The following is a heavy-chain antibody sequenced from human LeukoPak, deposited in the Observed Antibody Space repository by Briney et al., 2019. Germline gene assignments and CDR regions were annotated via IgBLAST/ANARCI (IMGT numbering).Heavy chain of an antibody. D-gene: IGHD3-22*01. V-gene: IGHV3-23*01. CDR3: AKRNYYDSSGFLFDD. Sequence: GGSLRLSCAASGFTFSSYAMSWVRQAPGKGLEWVSAIGGSGDSTFYTDSVKGRFIVSRDNFKNTLYLQMNSLRAEDKAVYYCAKRNYYDSSGFLFDDWGQGTLVTVSS. CDR1: GFTFSSYA. CDR2: IGGSGDST. J-gene: IGHJ4*02.